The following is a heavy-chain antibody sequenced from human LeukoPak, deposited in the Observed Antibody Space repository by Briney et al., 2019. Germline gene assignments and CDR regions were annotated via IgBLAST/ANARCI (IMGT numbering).Heavy chain of an antibody. D-gene: IGHD4-17*01. J-gene: IGHJ6*02. V-gene: IGHV3-7*01. Sequence: PGGSLRLSCADSGFTFSTYAMRWVRQALGKGLGWVANIKQVGSEKYYVDSVRGRFTLSRDNAKNSLYLQMNSLRAEDTAVYYCARDPPTYGDYYYGMDVWGQGTTVTVSS. CDR1: GFTFSTYA. CDR2: IKQVGSEK. CDR3: ARDPPTYGDYYYGMDV.